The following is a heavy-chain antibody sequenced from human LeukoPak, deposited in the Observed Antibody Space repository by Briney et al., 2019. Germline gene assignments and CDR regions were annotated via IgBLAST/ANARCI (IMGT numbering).Heavy chain of an antibody. J-gene: IGHJ3*02. V-gene: IGHV3-11*01. Sequence: QSGGSLRLSCAASGFTFSDYYMSWIRQAPGKGLEWVSYISSSGSTIYYADSVKGRFTISRDNAKNSLYLQMNSLRAEDTAVYYCARDRVVAAAHDAFDIWGQGTMVTVPS. CDR3: ARDRVVAAAHDAFDI. D-gene: IGHD6-13*01. CDR1: GFTFSDYY. CDR2: ISSSGSTI.